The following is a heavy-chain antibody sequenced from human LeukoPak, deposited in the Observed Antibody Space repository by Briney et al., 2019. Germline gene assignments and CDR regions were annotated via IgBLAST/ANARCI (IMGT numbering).Heavy chain of an antibody. CDR2: ISGSGGST. V-gene: IGHV3-23*01. D-gene: IGHD3-22*01. CDR1: GFTVSSNY. CDR3: AKLDSSGYHYAKFDY. J-gene: IGHJ4*02. Sequence: GGSLRLSCAASGFTVSSNYMSWVRQAPGKGLEWVSAISGSGGSTYSADSVNGRFTISRDNSKNTLYLQMNSLRGEDTAVYYCAKLDSSGYHYAKFDYWGQGTLVTVFS.